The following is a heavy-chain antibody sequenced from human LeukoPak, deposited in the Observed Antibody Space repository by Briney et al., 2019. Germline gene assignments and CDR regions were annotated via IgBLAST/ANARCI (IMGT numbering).Heavy chain of an antibody. CDR2: ISSASAYT. J-gene: IGHJ4*02. CDR1: GFSFSTYS. V-gene: IGHV3-21*01. Sequence: GGSLRLSCAASGFSFSTYSMNWVRQAPGKGLEWVSSISSASAYTYYADSLKGRFTISRDNAKNSLHLEINSLRAEDTAIYYCARALGGYDYYLDFWGQGTLVTVSS. CDR3: ARALGGYDYYLDF. D-gene: IGHD5-12*01.